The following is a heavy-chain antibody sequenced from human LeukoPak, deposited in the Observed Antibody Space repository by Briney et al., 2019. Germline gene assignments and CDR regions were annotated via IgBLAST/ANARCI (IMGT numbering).Heavy chain of an antibody. Sequence: KPSETLSLTCTVSGGSISSYYWSWIRQPPGKGLEWIGYIYYSRSTNYNPSLKSRVTISVDTSKNQFSLKLSSVTAADTAVYYCARNYDILTVSYWYFDLWGRGTLVTVSS. V-gene: IGHV4-59*01. CDR2: IYYSRST. CDR3: ARNYDILTVSYWYFDL. CDR1: GGSISSYY. J-gene: IGHJ2*01. D-gene: IGHD3-9*01.